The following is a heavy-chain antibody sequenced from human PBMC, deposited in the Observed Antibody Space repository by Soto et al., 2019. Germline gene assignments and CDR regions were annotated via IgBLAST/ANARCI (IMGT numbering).Heavy chain of an antibody. CDR3: AGWGGHDYNY. V-gene: IGHV3-7*03. CDR2: IRPDGSET. CDR1: GFTFTDFY. D-gene: IGHD4-4*01. J-gene: IGHJ4*02. Sequence: EVQLVQSGGGFVQPGGSLRLSCVGSGFTFTDFYMNWVRQAPGKGLEWVANIRPDGSETNYVGSVKGRFTTSRDNAKNSLFLQRTSLRADDTAVYYCAGWGGHDYNYWGQGILVTVSS.